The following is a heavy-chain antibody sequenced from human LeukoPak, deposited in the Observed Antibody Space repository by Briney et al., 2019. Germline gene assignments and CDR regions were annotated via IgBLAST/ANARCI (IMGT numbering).Heavy chain of an antibody. CDR3: ARANALYCSSTSCLFDY. CDR2: INPNSGGT. Sequence: ASVKVSCKASGYTFTGYYMHWVRQAPGQGLEWMGWINPNSGGTNYAQKFQGRVTMTRDTSISTAYMELSRLRSDGTAICYCARANALYCSSTSCLFDYWGQGTLVTVSS. D-gene: IGHD2-2*01. J-gene: IGHJ4*02. V-gene: IGHV1-2*02. CDR1: GYTFTGYY.